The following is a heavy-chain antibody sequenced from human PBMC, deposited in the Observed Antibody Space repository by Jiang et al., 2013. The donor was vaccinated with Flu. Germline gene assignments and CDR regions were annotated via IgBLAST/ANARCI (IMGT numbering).Heavy chain of an antibody. CDR2: QSCWNH. D-gene: IGHD6-19*01. V-gene: IGHV4-34*01. Sequence: LLKPSETLSLNLRCLWWVLQWLLLELDPPVPREGAGLDCGDQSCWNHQLQPSLKSRVAISVDTSKNQFSLKLTSVTAADAAVYYCARGLVAGTVFFDFWSQGTLVTVS. CDR3: ARGLVAGTVFFDF. CDR1: WVLQWLL. J-gene: IGHJ4*02.